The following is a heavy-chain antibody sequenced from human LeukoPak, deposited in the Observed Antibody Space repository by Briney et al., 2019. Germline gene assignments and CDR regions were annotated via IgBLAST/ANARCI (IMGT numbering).Heavy chain of an antibody. V-gene: IGHV4-59*01. J-gene: IGHJ4*02. CDR3: ARARDGYNFYFDY. Sequence: SETLSLTCTVSGGSINHYHWNWIRQPPGKGLEWIGYIYYSGGTNYNPSLKSRVTISVDTSNNQFSLKLNSVTAADTAVYYCARARDGYNFYFDYWDQGTLVTVSS. CDR1: GGSINHYH. CDR2: IYYSGGT. D-gene: IGHD5-24*01.